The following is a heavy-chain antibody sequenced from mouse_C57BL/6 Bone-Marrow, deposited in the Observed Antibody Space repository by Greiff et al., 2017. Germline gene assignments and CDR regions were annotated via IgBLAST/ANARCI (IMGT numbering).Heavy chain of an antibody. CDR2: IWPGGGT. D-gene: IGHD1-1*01. CDR3: ARGGTVVATGYFDY. V-gene: IGHV2-9-1*01. CDR1: GFSLTSYA. Sequence: VKLMESGPGLVAPSQSLSITCTVSGFSLTSYAISWVRQPPGKGLEWLGVIWPGGGTNYNSALKSRLSISKDNSKSQVFLKMNSLQTDDTARYYWARGGTVVATGYFDYWGQGTTLTVSS. J-gene: IGHJ2*01.